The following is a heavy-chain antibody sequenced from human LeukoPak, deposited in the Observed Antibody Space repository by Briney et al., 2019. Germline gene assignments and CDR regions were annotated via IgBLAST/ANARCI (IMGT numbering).Heavy chain of an antibody. CDR1: GGSISSYY. CDR2: IYYSGST. V-gene: IGHV4-59*01. D-gene: IGHD2-2*01. Sequence: SETLSLTCTVSGGSISSYYWSWIRQPPGKGLEWIGYIYYSGSTNYNPSLKSRVTISVDTSKNQFSLKLGSVTAADTAVYYCARGGGDIVVVPAATRFDYWGQGTLVTVSS. CDR3: ARGGGDIVVVPAATRFDY. J-gene: IGHJ4*02.